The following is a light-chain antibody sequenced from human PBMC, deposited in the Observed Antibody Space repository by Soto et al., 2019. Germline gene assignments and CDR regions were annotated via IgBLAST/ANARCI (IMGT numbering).Light chain of an antibody. J-gene: IGLJ2*01. CDR1: SSDVGGYNY. CDR2: EVS. Sequence: QSALTQPPSVSGSPGQSITISCTGTSSDVGGYNYVSWYQQHPGNAPKLMIYEVSNRPSGVSSRFSGSKSGNTASLTISRLQAEDEADYYCSSYTSSSTLVFGSGTKLTVL. V-gene: IGLV2-14*01. CDR3: SSYTSSSTLV.